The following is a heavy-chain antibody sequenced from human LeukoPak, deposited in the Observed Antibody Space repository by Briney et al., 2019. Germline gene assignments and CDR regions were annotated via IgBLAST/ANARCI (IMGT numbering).Heavy chain of an antibody. CDR3: ASGELHGDLFDY. D-gene: IGHD4-17*01. V-gene: IGHV4-38-2*01. Sequence: PSETLSLTCAVSGYSISSGYYWGWIRQPPGKGLEWIGSIYHSGSTNYNPSLKSRVTISVDTSKNQFSLKLSSVTAADTAVYYCASGELHGDLFDYWGQGTLVTVSS. CDR2: IYHSGST. CDR1: GYSISSGYY. J-gene: IGHJ4*02.